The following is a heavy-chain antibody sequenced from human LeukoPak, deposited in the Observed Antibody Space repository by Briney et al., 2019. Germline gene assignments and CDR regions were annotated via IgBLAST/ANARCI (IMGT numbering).Heavy chain of an antibody. D-gene: IGHD3-3*01. CDR3: ARHVLGRGITIFGAPFDP. J-gene: IGHJ5*02. CDR1: GGSISGSSYY. CDR2: IYYSGST. Sequence: SETLSLTCTVSGGSISGSSYYWGWIRQPPGKGLEWIGSIYYSGSTYYNPSLKSRVTISVDTSKNQFSLKLNSVTAADTAVYYCARHVLGRGITIFGAPFDPWGQGTLVTVSS. V-gene: IGHV4-39*01.